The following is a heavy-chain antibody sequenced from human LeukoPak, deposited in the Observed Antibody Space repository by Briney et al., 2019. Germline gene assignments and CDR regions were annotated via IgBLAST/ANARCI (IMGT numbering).Heavy chain of an antibody. CDR1: GFTFSSYW. CDR3: ARVRCSSNSCFPDY. Sequence: GGSLRLSCAASGFTFSSYWMSWVRQAPGKGLEWVANIKQDGSEKYYVDSVKGRFTISRDNAKNSLFLQMNSLRAEDTAVYYCARVRCSSNSCFPDYWGQGTLVTVSS. J-gene: IGHJ4*02. D-gene: IGHD2-2*01. V-gene: IGHV3-7*01. CDR2: IKQDGSEK.